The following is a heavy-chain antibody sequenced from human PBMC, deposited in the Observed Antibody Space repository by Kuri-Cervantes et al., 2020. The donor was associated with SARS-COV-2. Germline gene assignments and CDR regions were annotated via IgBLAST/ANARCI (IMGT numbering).Heavy chain of an antibody. D-gene: IGHD2-2*01. CDR2: IKQDGSEK. CDR1: GFTVSSNY. J-gene: IGHJ6*02. CDR3: ARAPIYCSSTSCYGAYGMDV. V-gene: IGHV3-7*05. Sequence: GGSLRLSCAASGFTVSSNYMSWVRQAPGKGLEWVANIKQDGSEKYYVDSVKGRFTISRDNAKNSLYLQMNSLRAEDTAVYYCARAPIYCSSTSCYGAYGMDVWGQGTTVTVSS.